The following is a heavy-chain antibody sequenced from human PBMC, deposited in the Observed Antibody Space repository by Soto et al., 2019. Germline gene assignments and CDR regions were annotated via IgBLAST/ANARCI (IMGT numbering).Heavy chain of an antibody. CDR2: MNPNSGNT. CDR3: ARLGSGQSGREPYDAFDI. J-gene: IGHJ3*02. V-gene: IGHV1-8*01. CDR1: GFTFGSFY. D-gene: IGHD1-26*01. Sequence: GASVEVCWKGCGFTFGSFYMNWAGQCNGKGAEWMGWMNPNSGNTGYARKFQGRVTMTKSTSISTAYMELSSLRSEDTAVYYCARLGSGQSGREPYDAFDIWGQGTMVTVSS.